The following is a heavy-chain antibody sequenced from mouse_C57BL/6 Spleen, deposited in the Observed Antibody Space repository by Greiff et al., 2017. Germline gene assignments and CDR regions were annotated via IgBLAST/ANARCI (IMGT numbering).Heavy chain of an antibody. Sequence: QVQLKESGPELVKPGASVKISCKASGYAFSSSWMNWVKQRPGKGLEWIGRIYPGDGDTNYNGKFKGKATLTADKSSSTAYMQLSSLTSEDSAVYFCARDPHYEYDGGFAYWGQGTLVTVSA. D-gene: IGHD2-4*01. CDR1: GYAFSSSW. CDR3: ARDPHYEYDGGFAY. CDR2: IYPGDGDT. V-gene: IGHV1-82*01. J-gene: IGHJ3*01.